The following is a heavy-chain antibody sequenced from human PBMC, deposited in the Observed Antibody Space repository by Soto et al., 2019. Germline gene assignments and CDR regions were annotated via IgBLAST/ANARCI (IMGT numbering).Heavy chain of an antibody. Sequence: PSQTLSLTCAISGDSVSSNSAAWNWIRQSPSRGLEWLGRTYYRSKWYNDYAVSVKSRITINPDTSNNQFSLQLNSVTPEDTAVYYCARGGTIFGVTYNWFDPWGQGTLVTVSS. D-gene: IGHD3-3*01. CDR2: TYYRSKWYN. J-gene: IGHJ5*02. CDR1: GDSVSSNSAA. CDR3: ARGGTIFGVTYNWFDP. V-gene: IGHV6-1*01.